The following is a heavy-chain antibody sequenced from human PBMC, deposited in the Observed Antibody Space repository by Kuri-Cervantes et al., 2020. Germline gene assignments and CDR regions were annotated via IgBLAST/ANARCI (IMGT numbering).Heavy chain of an antibody. CDR2: IYYSGST. CDR1: GGSISSSSYC. Sequence: SETLSLTCTVSGGSISSSSYCWGWIRQPPGKGLEWIGSIYYSGSTYYNPSLKSRVTISVDTSKNQFSLKLSSVTAADTAVYYCARGPYYYDSSGYPTSHAFDIWGQGTMVTVSS. J-gene: IGHJ3*02. V-gene: IGHV4-39*07. D-gene: IGHD3-22*01. CDR3: ARGPYYYDSSGYPTSHAFDI.